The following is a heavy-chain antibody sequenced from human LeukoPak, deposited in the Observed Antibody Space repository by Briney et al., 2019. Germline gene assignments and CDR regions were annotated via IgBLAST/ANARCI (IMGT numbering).Heavy chain of an antibody. CDR1: GGSISSSNYY. CDR3: TRHFGSGRDDY. D-gene: IGHD3-10*01. J-gene: IGHJ4*02. CDR2: IHYSGST. V-gene: IGHV4-39*01. Sequence: KPSETLSLTCTVSGGSISSSNYYWGWIRQPPGKGLEWIGSIHYSGSTYYNPSLKSRVTVSVDTSKNQFTVNLSSVTAADTAVYYCTRHFGSGRDDYWGQGTLVTVSS.